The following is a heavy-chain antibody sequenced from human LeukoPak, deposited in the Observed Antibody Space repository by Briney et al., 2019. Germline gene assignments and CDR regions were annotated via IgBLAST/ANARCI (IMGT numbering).Heavy chain of an antibody. D-gene: IGHD3-9*01. Sequence: PGGSLRLSCAASGFTFSSYAMHGVRQAPGKGLEGVAVISYDGSNKYYADSVKGRFTISRDNSKNTLYLQMNSLRAEDTAVYYCARDPGRSYDILTGYPDFDYWGQGTLVAVSS. V-gene: IGHV3-30*04. CDR3: ARDPGRSYDILTGYPDFDY. J-gene: IGHJ4*02. CDR1: GFTFSSYA. CDR2: ISYDGSNK.